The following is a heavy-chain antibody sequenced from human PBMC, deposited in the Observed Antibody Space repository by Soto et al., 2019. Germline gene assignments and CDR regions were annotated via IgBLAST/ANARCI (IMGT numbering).Heavy chain of an antibody. Sequence: QVQLVQSGAEVKKPGSSVKVSCKASGGTFSSYAISWVRQAPGQGLEWMGGIIPIFGTANYAQKFQGRVTITADESTSTAYMELSRLRSEDTVVYYCATSRTIFGVVIYYYYGRDAWGQGTTVTVSS. V-gene: IGHV1-69*01. CDR2: IIPIFGTA. CDR3: ATSRTIFGVVIYYYYGRDA. CDR1: GGTFSSYA. J-gene: IGHJ6*02. D-gene: IGHD3-3*01.